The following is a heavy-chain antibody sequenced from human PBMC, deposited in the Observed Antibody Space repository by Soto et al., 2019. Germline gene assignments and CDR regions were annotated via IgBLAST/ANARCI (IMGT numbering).Heavy chain of an antibody. CDR2: INAGNGNT. J-gene: IGHJ6*02. CDR3: ARVGDFWSGYDYYYYYGMDV. D-gene: IGHD3-3*01. Sequence: GASVKVSCKASGYTFTNYAMHWVRQAPGQRLEGMGWINAGNGNTKYSQKFQGRVTITRDTSASTAYMELSSLRSEDTAVYYCARVGDFWSGYDYYYYYGMDVWGQGTTVTVSS. CDR1: GYTFTNYA. V-gene: IGHV1-3*01.